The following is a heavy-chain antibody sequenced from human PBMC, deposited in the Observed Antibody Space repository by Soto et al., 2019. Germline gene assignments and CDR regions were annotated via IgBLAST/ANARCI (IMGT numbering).Heavy chain of an antibody. V-gene: IGHV3-15*01. CDR1: GFTFSNAW. CDR2: IKSKTDGGTT. Sequence: PGGSLRLSCAASGFTFSNAWMSWVRQAPGKGLEWVGRIKSKTDGGTTDYAAPVKGRFTISRDDSKNTLYLQMNSLKTEDTAVYYCTTDIPKVGDCSSTSCFYWGQGTLVTVSS. CDR3: TTDIPKVGDCSSTSCFY. D-gene: IGHD2-2*01. J-gene: IGHJ4*02.